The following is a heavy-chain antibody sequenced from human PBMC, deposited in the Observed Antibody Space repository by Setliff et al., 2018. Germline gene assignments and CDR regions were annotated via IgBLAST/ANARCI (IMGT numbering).Heavy chain of an antibody. Sequence: PSETLSLTCAVYGGSFSGYYWSWIRQPPGKGLEWIGEINHSGSTNYNPSLKSRVTISVDTSKNQFSLKLTSVTAADTAVYYCTKVWGYSYGYSDSWGQGTLVTVSS. CDR2: INHSGST. CDR1: GGSFSGYY. D-gene: IGHD5-18*01. CDR3: TKVWGYSYGYSDS. J-gene: IGHJ5*01. V-gene: IGHV4-34*01.